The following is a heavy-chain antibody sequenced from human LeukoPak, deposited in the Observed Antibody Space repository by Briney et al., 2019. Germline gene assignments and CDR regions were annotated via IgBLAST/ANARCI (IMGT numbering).Heavy chain of an antibody. D-gene: IGHD5-18*01. CDR3: ARDPTRYSYGYWSY. Sequence: GGSLRLSCAASGFTFDTYTMNWVRQAPGKGLEWVSGINWNGGSTGYADSVKGRFTISRDNAKNSLYLQMNSLRAEDTALYYCARDPTRYSYGYWSYWGQGTLVTVSS. V-gene: IGHV3-20*04. J-gene: IGHJ4*02. CDR1: GFTFDTYT. CDR2: INWNGGST.